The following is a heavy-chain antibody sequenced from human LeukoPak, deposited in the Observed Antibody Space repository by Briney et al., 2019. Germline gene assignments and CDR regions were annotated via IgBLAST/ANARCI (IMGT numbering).Heavy chain of an antibody. J-gene: IGHJ6*02. CDR1: GFTVSSNY. Sequence: GGSLRLSCAASGFTVSSNYMSWVRQAPGKGLERVSVIYSGGSTYYADSVKGRFTISRDNSKNTLYLQMNSLRAEDTAVYYCARDSGYYGSGNYCYYYYYGMDVWGQGTTVTVSS. CDR3: ARDSGYYGSGNYCYYYYYGMDV. CDR2: IYSGGST. V-gene: IGHV3-66*01. D-gene: IGHD3-10*01.